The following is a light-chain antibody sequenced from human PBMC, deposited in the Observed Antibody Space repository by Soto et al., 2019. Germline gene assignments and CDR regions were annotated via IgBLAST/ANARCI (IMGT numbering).Light chain of an antibody. CDR2: GAS. CDR1: QSVSSSY. Sequence: EIVLTQSPGTLSLSPGERATLSCRASQSVSSSYLAWYQQKPGQAPRLLIYGASSRATGIPDRFRGSGSGTDFTLTISRLEPEDFAVYYCQQYGSTYTFGQGTKLEI. J-gene: IGKJ2*01. V-gene: IGKV3-20*01. CDR3: QQYGSTYT.